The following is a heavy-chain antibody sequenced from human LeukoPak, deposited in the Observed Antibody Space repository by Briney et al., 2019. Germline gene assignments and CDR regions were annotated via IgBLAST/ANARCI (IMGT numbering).Heavy chain of an antibody. V-gene: IGHV1-69*04. D-gene: IGHD3-10*01. J-gene: IGHJ6*02. Sequence: SVKASCKASGGTFSSYAISWVRQAPGQGLEWMGRIIPILGIANYAQKFQGRVTITADKSTSTAYMELSSLRSEDTAVYYCARHTPSITMVRGPYYGMDVWGQGTTVTVSS. CDR2: IIPILGIA. CDR3: ARHTPSITMVRGPYYGMDV. CDR1: GGTFSSYA.